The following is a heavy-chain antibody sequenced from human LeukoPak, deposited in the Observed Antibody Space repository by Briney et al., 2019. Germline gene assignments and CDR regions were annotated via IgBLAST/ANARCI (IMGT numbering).Heavy chain of an antibody. CDR3: ARVGSVTGTTWSNWFDP. Sequence: SQTLSLTCAISGDSVSSNSAAWNWIRQSPSRGLEWLGRTYYRSKWYNDYAVSVKSRITINPDTSKNQFSLQLNSVTPEDTAVYYCARVGSVTGTTWSNWFDPWGQGTLVTVSS. CDR2: TYYRSKWYN. J-gene: IGHJ5*02. V-gene: IGHV6-1*01. CDR1: GDSVSSNSAA. D-gene: IGHD1-20*01.